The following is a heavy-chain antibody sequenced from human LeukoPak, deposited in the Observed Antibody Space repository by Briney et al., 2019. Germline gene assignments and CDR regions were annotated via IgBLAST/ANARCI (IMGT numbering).Heavy chain of an antibody. CDR1: GFTFSSYG. CDR2: IRYDGSNK. Sequence: GGSLRLSCAASGFTFSSYGMHWVRQAPGKGLGWVAFIRYDGSNKYYADSVKGRFTISRDNSKNTLYLQMNSLRAEDTAVYYCASLSPRKWELLPRNWGQGTLVTVSS. D-gene: IGHD1-26*01. J-gene: IGHJ4*02. CDR3: ASLSPRKWELLPRN. V-gene: IGHV3-30*02.